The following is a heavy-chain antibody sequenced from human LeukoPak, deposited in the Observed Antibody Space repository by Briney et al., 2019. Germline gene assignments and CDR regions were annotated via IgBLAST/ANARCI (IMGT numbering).Heavy chain of an antibody. D-gene: IGHD3-9*01. CDR3: ARFDWPNSFDY. V-gene: IGHV4-59*01. J-gene: IGHJ4*02. CDR2: IYYSGST. Sequence: SETLSLTCTVSGGSISSYYWSWIRQPPGKGLEWIGYIYYSGSTNYNPSLKSRVTISVDTSKNQFSLKLSSVTAADTAVYYCARFDWPNSFDYWGQGTLVTVSS. CDR1: GGSISSYY.